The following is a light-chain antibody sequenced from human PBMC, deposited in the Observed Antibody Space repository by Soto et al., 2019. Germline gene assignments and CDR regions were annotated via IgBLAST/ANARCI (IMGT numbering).Light chain of an antibody. CDR3: QQYGSSPS. J-gene: IGKJ1*01. CDR1: QRVSGGF. CDR2: DTS. V-gene: IGKV3D-20*01. Sequence: DIVLTQSPATLSLSPGERATLYCGASQRVSGGFLAWYQQKPGLAPRLILYDTSFRATGIPDRFSGSGYGTDFTLTISRLDPEDFAVYYCQQYGSSPSFGQGTKVDIK.